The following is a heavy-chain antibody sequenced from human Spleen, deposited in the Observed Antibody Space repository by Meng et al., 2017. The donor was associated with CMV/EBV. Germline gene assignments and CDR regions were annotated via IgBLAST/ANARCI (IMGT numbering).Heavy chain of an antibody. CDR1: GFTFSSYS. CDR2: ISSSSSTI. J-gene: IGHJ4*02. CDR3: AKYQTKSAMIVVVMDY. V-gene: IGHV3-48*01. Sequence: GESLKISCAASGFTFSSYSMNWVRQAPGKGLEWVSYISSSSSTIYYADSVKGRFTISRDNSKNTLSLQMNSLRAEDTAVYYCAKYQTKSAMIVVVMDYWGQGTLVTVSS. D-gene: IGHD3-22*01.